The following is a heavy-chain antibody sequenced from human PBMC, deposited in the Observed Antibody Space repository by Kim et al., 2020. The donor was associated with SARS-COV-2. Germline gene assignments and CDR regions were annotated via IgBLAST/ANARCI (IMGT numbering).Heavy chain of an antibody. D-gene: IGHD5-18*01. CDR2: ISYDGSNK. CDR3: AKDQGQLWLYDY. V-gene: IGHV3-30*18. CDR1: GFTFSSYG. J-gene: IGHJ4*02. Sequence: GGSLRLSCAASGFTFSSYGMHWVRQAPGKGLEWVAVISYDGSNKYYADSVKGRFTISRDNSKNTLYLQMNSLRAEDTAVYYCAKDQGQLWLYDYWGQGTLVTVSS.